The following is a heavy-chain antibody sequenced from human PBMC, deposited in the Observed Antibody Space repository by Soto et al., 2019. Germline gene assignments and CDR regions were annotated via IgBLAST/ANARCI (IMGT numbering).Heavy chain of an antibody. J-gene: IGHJ4*02. Sequence: EVQLVESGGGLVQPGGSLRLSCAASGFTFSSYSMNWVRQAPGKGLEWVSYISSSSSTIYYADSVKGRFTISRDNAKNSLYLQMNSLRAEDTAVYYCAGEPDYPTVTTQKVPLDYWGQGTLVTVSS. CDR2: ISSSSSTI. CDR1: GFTFSSYS. CDR3: AGEPDYPTVTTQKVPLDY. V-gene: IGHV3-48*01. D-gene: IGHD4-17*01.